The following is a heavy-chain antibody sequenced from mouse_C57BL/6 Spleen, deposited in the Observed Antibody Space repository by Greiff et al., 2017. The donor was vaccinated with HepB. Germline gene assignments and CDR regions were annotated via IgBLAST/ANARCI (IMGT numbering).Heavy chain of an antibody. J-gene: IGHJ2*01. D-gene: IGHD2-4*01. CDR2: IDPETGGT. CDR1: GYTFTDYE. CDR3: NPFYYDYPFDY. V-gene: IGHV1-15*01. Sequence: QVQLQQSGAELVRPGASVTLSCKASGYTFTDYEMHWVKQTPVHGLEWIGAIDPETGGTAYNQKFKGKAILTADKSSSTAYMELRSLTSEDSAVYYCNPFYYDYPFDYWGQGTTLTVSS.